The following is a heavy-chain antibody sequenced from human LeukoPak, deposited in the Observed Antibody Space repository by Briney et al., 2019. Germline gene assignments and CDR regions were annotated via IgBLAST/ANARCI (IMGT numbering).Heavy chain of an antibody. CDR2: ISIGSSYI. V-gene: IGHV3-21*01. J-gene: IGHJ4*02. Sequence: KPGGSLRLSCAASEFTFSSYSMNWVRQAPGKGLEWVSSISIGSSYIYYADSVKGRFTISRDNAKNSLYLQMNSLRAEDTAVYYYARGRSDYFFDSWGQGTLVTVSS. D-gene: IGHD2/OR15-2a*01. CDR3: ARGRSDYFFDS. CDR1: EFTFSSYS.